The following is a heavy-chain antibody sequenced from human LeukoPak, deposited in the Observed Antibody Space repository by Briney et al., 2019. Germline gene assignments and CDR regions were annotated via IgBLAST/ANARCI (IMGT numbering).Heavy chain of an antibody. J-gene: IGHJ6*03. CDR2: LSSSATDA. V-gene: IGHV3-30*04. Sequence: GGSLRLSCAASGFIFSKHPLQWVGQAPGRGVEGVAVLSSSATDAHYATPVTGLFSLSRDTSNNSLALQMKTLRPHHTAVYYCVRQASSFRNHHLSMDAWGKGTTVTVSS. D-gene: IGHD1-14*01. CDR3: VRQASSFRNHHLSMDA. CDR1: GFIFSKHP.